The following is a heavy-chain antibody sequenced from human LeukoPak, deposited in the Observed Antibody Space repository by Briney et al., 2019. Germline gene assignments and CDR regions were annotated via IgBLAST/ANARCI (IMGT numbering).Heavy chain of an antibody. CDR1: GYSFTSYW. CDR2: IYPGDSDT. V-gene: IGHV5-51*01. D-gene: IGHD2-2*01. Sequence: GESLKISCKGSGYSFTSYWIGWVRQMPGKGLEWMGIIYPGDSDTRYSPSFQGQVTISADKSISTAYLQWSSLKASDTAVYYCARCVRYCSSTSCYWNWFDPWGQGTLVTVSS. CDR3: ARCVRYCSSTSCYWNWFDP. J-gene: IGHJ5*02.